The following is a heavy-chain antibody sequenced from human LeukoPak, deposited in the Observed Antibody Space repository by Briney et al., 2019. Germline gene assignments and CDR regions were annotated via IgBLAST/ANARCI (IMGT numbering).Heavy chain of an antibody. V-gene: IGHV3-9*01. CDR3: AKEGYSSSWYSVYYGMDV. Sequence: PGRSLRLSCAASGFTFDDYATHWVRQAPGKGLEWVSGISWNSGSIGYADSVKGRFTISRDNAKNSLYLQMNSLRAEDTALYYCAKEGYSSSWYSVYYGMDVWGQGTTVTVSS. CDR2: ISWNSGSI. D-gene: IGHD6-13*01. CDR1: GFTFDDYA. J-gene: IGHJ6*02.